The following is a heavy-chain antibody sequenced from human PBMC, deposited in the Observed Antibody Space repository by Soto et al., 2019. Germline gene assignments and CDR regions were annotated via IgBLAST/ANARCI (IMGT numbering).Heavy chain of an antibody. J-gene: IGHJ5*02. Sequence: EVQLLESGGGLVQPGGSLRLSCAASGFTFSSYAMNWVRQAPGKGLEWVSVISGSGGSTYYADSVKGRFTISRDNSKNTLYLQMNSLRAEDTAVYYCWGVVVLAAPTNNWFDPWGQGTLVTVSS. CDR3: WGVVVLAAPTNNWFDP. V-gene: IGHV3-23*01. CDR2: ISGSGGST. D-gene: IGHD2-2*01. CDR1: GFTFSSYA.